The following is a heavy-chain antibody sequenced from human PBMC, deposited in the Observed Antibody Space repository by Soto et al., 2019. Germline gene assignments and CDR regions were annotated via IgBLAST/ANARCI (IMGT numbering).Heavy chain of an antibody. J-gene: IGHJ5*02. D-gene: IGHD4-17*01. CDR3: AKGPHYGDPNWFDP. Sequence: GESLKISCKTSGYSFTSYFIAWVRQMPGKGLEWMGIIYPADSDTRYSPSFQGQVTISADKSINTTYLQWRCLKASDTAMYYCAKGPHYGDPNWFDPWGQGTLVTVSS. CDR1: GYSFTSYF. V-gene: IGHV5-51*01. CDR2: IYPADSDT.